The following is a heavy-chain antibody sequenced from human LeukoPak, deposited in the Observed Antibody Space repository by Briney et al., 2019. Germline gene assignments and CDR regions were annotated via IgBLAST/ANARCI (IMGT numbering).Heavy chain of an antibody. CDR3: AREMYDSGGYRVSYFDY. D-gene: IGHD3-22*01. CDR2: AADSGST. V-gene: IGHV4-59*12. J-gene: IGHJ4*02. CDR1: GDSMSDYF. Sequence: SETLSLTCTVSGDSMSDYFWTWIRQPPGKGLEWIGYAADSGSTYYNPSLKSRLTISIDMSKNQFSLKLNSVTAADTAVYYCAREMYDSGGYRVSYFDYWGQGTLVTVSS.